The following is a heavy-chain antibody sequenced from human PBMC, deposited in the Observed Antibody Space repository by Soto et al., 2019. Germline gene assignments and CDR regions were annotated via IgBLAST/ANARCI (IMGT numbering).Heavy chain of an antibody. V-gene: IGHV3-23*01. J-gene: IGHJ5*02. CDR2: ISGSGGST. D-gene: IGHD3-3*01. CDR1: GFTFSSYA. CDR3: AKHYYDFWSGYPRPNWFDP. Sequence: PGGSLRLSCAASGFTFSSYAMIWVRQAPGKGLEWVSAISGSGGSTYYADSVKGRFTISRDNSKNTLYLQMNSLRAEDTAVYYWAKHYYDFWSGYPRPNWFDPWGQGTLVTVSS.